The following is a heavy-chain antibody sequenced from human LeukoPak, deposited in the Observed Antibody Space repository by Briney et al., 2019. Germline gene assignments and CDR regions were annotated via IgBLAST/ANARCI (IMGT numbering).Heavy chain of an antibody. CDR1: GFTFSDYS. J-gene: IGHJ6*03. Sequence: GGSLRLSCAASGFTFSDYSMNWVRQAPGKGLEWVANIKQDGSEKYYVDSVKGRFTISRDNAKNSLYLQMNSLRAEDTAVYYCARVVAARLPYYYYYMDVWGKGTTVTVSS. D-gene: IGHD6-6*01. V-gene: IGHV3-7*01. CDR2: IKQDGSEK. CDR3: ARVVAARLPYYYYYMDV.